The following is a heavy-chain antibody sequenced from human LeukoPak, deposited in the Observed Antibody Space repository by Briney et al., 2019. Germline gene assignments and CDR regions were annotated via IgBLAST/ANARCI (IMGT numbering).Heavy chain of an antibody. Sequence: PGGSLRLSCAASGFTFSSYGMTWVRQAPGKGLEWVSSINGGGSEKYCVDSVKGRFTISRDNAKNSLYLQMNSLRAEDTAVYYCARDPSSSSSVGGYLDYWGQGTLVTVSS. CDR3: ARDPSSSSSVGGYLDY. D-gene: IGHD6-6*01. J-gene: IGHJ4*02. CDR2: INGGGSEK. V-gene: IGHV3-7*01. CDR1: GFTFSSYG.